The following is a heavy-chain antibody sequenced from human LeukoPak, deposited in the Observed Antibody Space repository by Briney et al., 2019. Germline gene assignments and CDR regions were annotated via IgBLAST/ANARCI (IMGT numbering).Heavy chain of an antibody. V-gene: IGHV1-2*06. J-gene: IGHJ4*02. D-gene: IGHD3-9*01. CDR1: GYTFTDYF. Sequence: ASVKVSCKASGYTFTDYFMYWVRQAPGQGLECMGRINPKSGGTNYARDFQGRVTMTRDTSINTAYMELSRLRSDDTAVYYCARDVRFDWLHLPGYLDYWGQGTLVTVSS. CDR3: ARDVRFDWLHLPGYLDY. CDR2: INPKSGGT.